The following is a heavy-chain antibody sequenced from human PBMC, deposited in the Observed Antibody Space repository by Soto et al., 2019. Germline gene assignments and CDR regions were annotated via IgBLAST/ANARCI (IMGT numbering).Heavy chain of an antibody. CDR2: IVVGSGNT. CDR1: GLTFTSSA. Sequence: ASVKVSCKASGLTFTSSAVQWVRQARGQRLEWIGWIVVGSGNTNYAQKFRERVTITRDMSTSTAYMELSSLRSEDTAVYYCAADTGFDGSGSYRDYWGQGTLVTVSS. CDR3: AADTGFDGSGSYRDY. D-gene: IGHD3-10*01. J-gene: IGHJ4*02. V-gene: IGHV1-58*01.